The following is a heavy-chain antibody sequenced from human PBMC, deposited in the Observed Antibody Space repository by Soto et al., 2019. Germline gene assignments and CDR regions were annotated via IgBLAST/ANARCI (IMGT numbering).Heavy chain of an antibody. Sequence: EVHLAESGGGLVQPGGSLRLSCAASGFTFSDYWMHWVRQAPGKGLVWVSRIKGDGSVTNYADSVKGRFTVSRDNAKNTLYLQMDRLRVEDTALYYCGKDLHIAAAGPWGQGTLVTVSS. V-gene: IGHV3-74*01. CDR1: GFTFSDYW. D-gene: IGHD6-13*01. CDR3: GKDLHIAAAGP. CDR2: IKGDGSVT. J-gene: IGHJ5*02.